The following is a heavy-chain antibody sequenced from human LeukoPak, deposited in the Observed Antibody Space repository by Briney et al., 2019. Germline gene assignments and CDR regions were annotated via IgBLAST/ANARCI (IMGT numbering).Heavy chain of an antibody. D-gene: IGHD4-17*01. CDR2: ISYDGSNK. CDR3: AKGRYYGDYQPFDP. Sequence: GRSLRLSCAASGFTFSSYGMHWVRQAPGKGLEWVAVISYDGSNKYYADSVKGRFTISRDNSKNTLYLQMNSLRAEDTAVYYCAKGRYYGDYQPFDPWGQGTLVTVSS. CDR1: GFTFSSYG. V-gene: IGHV3-30*18. J-gene: IGHJ5*02.